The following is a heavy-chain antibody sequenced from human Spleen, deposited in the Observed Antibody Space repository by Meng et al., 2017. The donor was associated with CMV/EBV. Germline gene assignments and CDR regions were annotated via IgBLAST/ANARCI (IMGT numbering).Heavy chain of an antibody. CDR2: ISYDGSNK. CDR1: GFTFSSYA. J-gene: IGHJ1*01. CDR3: AKDWIGDNGDYLDA. Sequence: GESLKISCAASGFTFSSYAMHWVRQALGKGLEWVAVISYDGSNKYYADSVKGRFTISRDNSKNTLHVRMKSLRAEDTAVYYCAKDWIGDNGDYLDAWGQGTLVTVSS. D-gene: IGHD4-17*01. V-gene: IGHV3-30*04.